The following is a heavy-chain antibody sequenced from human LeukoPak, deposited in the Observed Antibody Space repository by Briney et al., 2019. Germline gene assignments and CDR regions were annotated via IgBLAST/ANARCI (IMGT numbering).Heavy chain of an antibody. V-gene: IGHV5-51*01. D-gene: IGHD7-27*01. Sequence: GESLKISCKGSGYSFTSYWIGWVRQMPGKGLEWMGIIYPGDSDTRYSPSFQGQDTISADKSISTAYLQWSSLKASDTAMYYCARHISTRSLGNWFDPWGQGTLVTVSS. CDR2: IYPGDSDT. CDR1: GYSFTSYW. CDR3: ARHISTRSLGNWFDP. J-gene: IGHJ5*02.